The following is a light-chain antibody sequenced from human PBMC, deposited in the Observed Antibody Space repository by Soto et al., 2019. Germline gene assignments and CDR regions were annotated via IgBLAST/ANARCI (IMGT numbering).Light chain of an antibody. V-gene: IGKV3-20*01. J-gene: IGKJ1*01. CDR2: GAS. Sequence: EIVLTQSPGTLSLSPGERATLSCRASQSVSSSYLAWYQQKPGQAPRLLIYGASSRATGIPDRFSGSGSGTDFTLTISRLEPEDFAVYYCQQYGSSPVTFGQGTNVEI. CDR3: QQYGSSPVT. CDR1: QSVSSSY.